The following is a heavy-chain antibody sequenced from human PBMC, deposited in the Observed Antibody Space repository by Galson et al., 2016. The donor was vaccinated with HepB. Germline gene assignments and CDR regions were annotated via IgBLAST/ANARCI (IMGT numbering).Heavy chain of an antibody. CDR2: ISYDGSNK. Sequence: SLRLSCAASGFTFSSYAMHWVRQAPGKGLEWVAVISYDGSNKYYADSVKGRFTISRDNSKNTLYLQMNSLRAGDTAVYYCARKRGRWQWPGDYWGQGTLVTVAS. CDR1: GFTFSSYA. CDR3: ARKRGRWQWPGDY. J-gene: IGHJ4*02. V-gene: IGHV3-30*04. D-gene: IGHD6-19*01.